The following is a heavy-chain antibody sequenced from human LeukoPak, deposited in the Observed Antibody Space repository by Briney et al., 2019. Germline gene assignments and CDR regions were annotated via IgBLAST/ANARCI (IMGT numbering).Heavy chain of an antibody. Sequence: GGSLRLSCAASGFTFNNYGMYWVRQAPGKGLEWVASIRYEGTNEHYANSVKGRFTISRDKSKNTLYMKMDSLRVEDTSVYYCAKGGGSPRYYYYYYMDVWGKGTTVTISS. D-gene: IGHD3-16*01. J-gene: IGHJ6*03. CDR2: IRYEGTNE. CDR1: GFTFNNYG. CDR3: AKGGGSPRYYYYYYMDV. V-gene: IGHV3-30*02.